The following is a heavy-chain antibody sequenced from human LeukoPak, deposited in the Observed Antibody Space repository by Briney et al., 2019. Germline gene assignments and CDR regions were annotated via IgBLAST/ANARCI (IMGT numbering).Heavy chain of an antibody. D-gene: IGHD6-13*01. J-gene: IGHJ5*02. CDR1: GYTFTSYG. Sequence: ASVTVSCKASGYTFTSYGISWVRQAPGQGLEWMGWISAYNGNTNYAQKLQGRVTMTTDTSTSTAYMELSSLRSEDTAVYYCARDQGIAAADGNWFDPWGQGTLVTVSS. CDR3: ARDQGIAAADGNWFDP. CDR2: ISAYNGNT. V-gene: IGHV1-18*01.